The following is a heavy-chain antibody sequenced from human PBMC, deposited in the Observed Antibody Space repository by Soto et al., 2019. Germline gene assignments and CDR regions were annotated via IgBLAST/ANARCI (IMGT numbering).Heavy chain of an antibody. CDR1: GFTFSTYA. CDR3: ARDSSGWSGGWFDP. V-gene: IGHV3-23*01. CDR2: ISGTGIRT. Sequence: GVSLRLSCAASGFTFSTYAMSWVRQAPGKGLECVSDISGTGIRTYYSDSVKGRFTISRDNSKDTLYLQMNSLRPEDTAVYYCARDSSGWSGGWFDPWGQGTLVTVSS. J-gene: IGHJ5*02. D-gene: IGHD6-19*01.